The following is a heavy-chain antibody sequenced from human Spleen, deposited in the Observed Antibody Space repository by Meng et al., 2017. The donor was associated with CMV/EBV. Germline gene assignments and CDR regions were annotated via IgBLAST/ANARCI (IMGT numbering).Heavy chain of an antibody. CDR2: IYHSGST. Sequence: QVHLQESGPGLVNPSGTLSLTSPASGCSISSSNLWTWVRQVPGKGLEWIGEIYHSGSTNYNPSLKSRVTISVDKFKNQFSLKLGSVTAADTAVYYCARIERRRILKYCGSDCSTTDYWGQGTLVTVSS. D-gene: IGHD2-21*02. CDR1: GCSISSSNL. V-gene: IGHV4-4*02. J-gene: IGHJ4*02. CDR3: ARIERRRILKYCGSDCSTTDY.